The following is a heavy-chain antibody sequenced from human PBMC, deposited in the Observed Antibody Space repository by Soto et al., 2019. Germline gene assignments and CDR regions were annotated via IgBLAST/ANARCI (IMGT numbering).Heavy chain of an antibody. J-gene: IGHJ4*02. CDR3: ARFGMVTFDS. Sequence: GGALALSAVSPGLIFKTYSMNWVRQATGKGLDWVASISPSVSYMSYGDSLEGRFTVSRDNDKKSLYLQMDSVRADDTAIYYCARFGMVTFDSWGQGTLVTVSS. V-gene: IGHV3-21*01. CDR1: GLIFKTYS. D-gene: IGHD3-3*01. CDR2: ISPSVSYM.